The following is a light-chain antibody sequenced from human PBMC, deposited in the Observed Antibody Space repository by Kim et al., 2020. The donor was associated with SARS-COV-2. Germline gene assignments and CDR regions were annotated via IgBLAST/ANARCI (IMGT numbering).Light chain of an antibody. CDR1: QSVGSY. CDR3: QQRANWPTVT. V-gene: IGKV3-11*01. CDR2: DAS. Sequence: EIVLTQSPATLSLSPGERVTLSCRASQSVGSYLAWYQQRPGQAPRLLIYDASNRATGIPARFSGSGSGTDFTLTINSLEPEDFAVYYCQQRANWPTVTFGGGTKGISN. J-gene: IGKJ4*01.